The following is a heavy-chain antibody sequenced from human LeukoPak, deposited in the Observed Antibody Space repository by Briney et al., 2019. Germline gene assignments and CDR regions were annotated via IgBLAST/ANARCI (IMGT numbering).Heavy chain of an antibody. CDR1: GFTFSSYW. D-gene: IGHD2-15*01. V-gene: IGHV3-7*02. Sequence: GGSLRLSCAASGFTFSSYWMSWVRQAPGKGLEWVANIKQDGSEKYYVDSVKGRFTISRDNAKNSLYLQMNSLRAEDTAVYYCARYCSGGSCYMGLIWGQGALVTVSS. J-gene: IGHJ4*02. CDR3: ARYCSGGSCYMGLI. CDR2: IKQDGSEK.